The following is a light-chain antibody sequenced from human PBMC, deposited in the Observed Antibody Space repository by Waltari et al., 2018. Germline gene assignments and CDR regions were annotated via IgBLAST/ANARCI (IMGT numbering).Light chain of an antibody. Sequence: EIVLTQSTATLSLSPGEGATLSCRASQRISSYLAWYQQKRGQAPRLLIYDASNRATGIPARFSGSGSGTDFTLTISNVEPEDFAVYYCQQRSTWPPYTFGQGTKLEIK. CDR3: QQRSTWPPYT. CDR1: QRISSY. V-gene: IGKV3-11*01. CDR2: DAS. J-gene: IGKJ2*01.